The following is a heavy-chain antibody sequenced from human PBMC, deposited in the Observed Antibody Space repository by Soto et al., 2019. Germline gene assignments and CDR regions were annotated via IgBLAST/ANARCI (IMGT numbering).Heavy chain of an antibody. D-gene: IGHD3-10*01. Sequence: SETLSLTCTVSGGSISSYYWSWIRQPPGKGLEWIGYIYYSGSTNYNPSLKSRVTISVDTSKNQFSLKLSSVTAADAAVYYCASNYGSGSYYREYYYYGMDVWGQGTTVTVSS. CDR3: ASNYGSGSYYREYYYYGMDV. J-gene: IGHJ6*02. V-gene: IGHV4-59*01. CDR2: IYYSGST. CDR1: GGSISSYY.